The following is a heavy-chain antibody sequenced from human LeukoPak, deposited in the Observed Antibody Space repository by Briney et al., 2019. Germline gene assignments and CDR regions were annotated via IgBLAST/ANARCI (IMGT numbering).Heavy chain of an antibody. CDR1: GFSFSYQG. D-gene: IGHD3-10*01. V-gene: IGHV3-23*01. Sequence: GGSLRLSCSGSGFSFSYQGMTWVRQAPGKGLEWVSAISGSGGSTYYADSVKGRFTISRDNSKNTLYLQMNSLRAEDTAVYYCAKEGARGDYGSGSPDYWGQGTLVTVSS. CDR3: AKEGARGDYGSGSPDY. CDR2: ISGSGGST. J-gene: IGHJ4*02.